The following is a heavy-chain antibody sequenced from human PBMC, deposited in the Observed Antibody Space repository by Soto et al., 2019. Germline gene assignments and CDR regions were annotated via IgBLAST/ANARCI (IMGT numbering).Heavy chain of an antibody. Sequence: EVQLLESGGGLVQPGGSLRLSCAASGFTFSSYAMSWVRQAPGKGLEWVSAISGSGGSTYYADSVKGRFTISRDNSKNTRYLQMNSLRAEDTAVYYCATPLTFGGVIVTGYWGQGTLVTVSS. V-gene: IGHV3-23*01. D-gene: IGHD3-16*02. CDR3: ATPLTFGGVIVTGY. J-gene: IGHJ4*02. CDR1: GFTFSSYA. CDR2: ISGSGGST.